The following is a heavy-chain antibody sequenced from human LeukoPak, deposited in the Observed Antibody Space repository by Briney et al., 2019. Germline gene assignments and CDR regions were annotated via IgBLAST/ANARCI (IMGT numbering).Heavy chain of an antibody. CDR3: AKGLGFKRGLVPATAIYFDY. CDR1: GFTFSDYY. J-gene: IGHJ4*02. Sequence: PGGSLRLSCAVSGFTFSDYYMSWIRQAPGKGLEWVSYISSGGSTISHADSVKGRFTISRDNSKNTLYLQMNSLRAEDTAVYYCAKGLGFKRGLVPATAIYFDYWGQGTLVTVSS. CDR2: ISSGGSTI. V-gene: IGHV3-11*01. D-gene: IGHD2-2*01.